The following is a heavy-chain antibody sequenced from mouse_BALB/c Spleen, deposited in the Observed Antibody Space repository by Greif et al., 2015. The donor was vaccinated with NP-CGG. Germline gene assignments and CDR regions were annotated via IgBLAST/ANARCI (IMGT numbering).Heavy chain of an antibody. CDR1: GFTFSSFG. CDR3: ARSTMITEAMDY. CDR2: ISSGSSTI. Sequence: EVQVVESGGGLVQPGGSRKLSCAASGFTFSSFGMHWVRQAPEKGLEWVAYISSGSSTIYYADTVKGRFTIPRDNPKNTLFLQMTSLRSEDTAMYYCARSTMITEAMDYWGQGTSVTVSS. D-gene: IGHD2-4*01. V-gene: IGHV5-17*02. J-gene: IGHJ4*01.